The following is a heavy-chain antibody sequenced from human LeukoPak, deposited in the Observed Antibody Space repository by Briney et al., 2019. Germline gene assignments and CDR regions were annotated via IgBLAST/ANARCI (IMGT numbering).Heavy chain of an antibody. CDR2: ISYDGSNK. D-gene: IGHD5-12*01. CDR3: ARDSLSPDIVATMRYFDY. V-gene: IGHV3-30*04. J-gene: IGHJ4*02. CDR1: GFTFSSYA. Sequence: PGRSLRLSCAASGFTFSSYAMHWVRQAPGKGLEWVAVISYDGSNKYYADSVKGRFTISRDNSKNTLYLQMNSLRAEDTAVYYCARDSLSPDIVATMRYFDYWGQGTLVTVSS.